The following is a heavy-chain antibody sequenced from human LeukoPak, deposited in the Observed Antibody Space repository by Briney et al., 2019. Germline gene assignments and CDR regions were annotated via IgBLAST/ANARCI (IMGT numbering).Heavy chain of an antibody. Sequence: GGSLRLSCAASGFTFSSYGMHWVRQAPGKGLEWVAVISYDGSNKYYADSVKGRFTISRDNSKNTLYLQMNSLRAEDTAVYYCAKAGLWFGELLSSNFDYWGQGTLVTVSS. D-gene: IGHD3-10*01. CDR1: GFTFSSYG. V-gene: IGHV3-30*18. J-gene: IGHJ4*02. CDR2: ISYDGSNK. CDR3: AKAGLWFGELLSSNFDY.